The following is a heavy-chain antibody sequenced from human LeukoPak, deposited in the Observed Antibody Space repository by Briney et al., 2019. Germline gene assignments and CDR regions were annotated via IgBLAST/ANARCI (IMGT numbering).Heavy chain of an antibody. D-gene: IGHD4-23*01. CDR1: GYTFTSYY. Sequence: ASVKVSCKATGYTFTSYYMHWVRQARGQGLEWMGIIKHSGGSTSYAQKIQGRVTMTRDMTTSTVYMELSSLRSEDTAVYYCARDGGNSARSFDIWGQGTMVTVSS. CDR3: ARDGGNSARSFDI. CDR2: IKHSGGST. V-gene: IGHV1-46*01. J-gene: IGHJ3*02.